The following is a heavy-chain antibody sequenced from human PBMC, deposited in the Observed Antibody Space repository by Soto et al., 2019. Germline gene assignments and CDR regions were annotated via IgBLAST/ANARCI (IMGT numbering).Heavy chain of an antibody. D-gene: IGHD3-3*01. Sequence: QVQLQQRGAGLLKPSETLSLTCAVLGGSFSDYYWTWIRQPPGKGLEWIGEINHSGSTRYNPSLTSRLTLSVDMSTKEFSLNLISVTAADTAAYHCVRGRDFMSSVAFDILGQGTMVTVSS. CDR1: GGSFSDYY. J-gene: IGHJ3*02. V-gene: IGHV4-34*02. CDR3: VRGRDFMSSVAFDI. CDR2: INHSGST.